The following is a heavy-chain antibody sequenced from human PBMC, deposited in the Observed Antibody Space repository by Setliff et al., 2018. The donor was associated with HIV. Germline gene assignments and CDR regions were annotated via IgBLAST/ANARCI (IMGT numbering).Heavy chain of an antibody. CDR2: ISGRSSDP. Sequence: LSLTCAVYGGSLTGYFWTWIRQAPGKGLEWVSYISGRSSDPNYADSVKGRFTISRDNPKNSLYLQMNSLTAEDTAVYYCARDPQRGDGYSFDYWGQGTLVTVSS. CDR1: GGSLTGYF. D-gene: IGHD2-21*01. J-gene: IGHJ4*02. CDR3: ARDPQRGDGYSFDY. V-gene: IGHV3-11*05.